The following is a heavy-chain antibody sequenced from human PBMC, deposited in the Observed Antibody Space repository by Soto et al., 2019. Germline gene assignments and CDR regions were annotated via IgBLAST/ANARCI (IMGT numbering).Heavy chain of an antibody. V-gene: IGHV3-23*01. Sequence: LRLSCAASGFTFTNYAMNWVRQTPGKGLEWVSTISGSGGNTFYADAVKGRFTISRDNSKNTLYLQMNSLGAEDTAVYYCAKGGSAYCSGGTCYHPFDYWGQGTLVTVSS. CDR2: ISGSGGNT. J-gene: IGHJ4*02. CDR3: AKGGSAYCSGGTCYHPFDY. D-gene: IGHD2-15*01. CDR1: GFTFTNYA.